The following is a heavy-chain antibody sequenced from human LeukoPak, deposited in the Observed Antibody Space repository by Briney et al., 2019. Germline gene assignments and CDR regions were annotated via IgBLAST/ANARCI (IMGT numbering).Heavy chain of an antibody. V-gene: IGHV4-59*01. CDR1: GGSISSYY. CDR3: ARAVAGYNWFDP. Sequence: PSETLSLTCTVSGGSISSYYWSWIRQPPGKGLEWIGYIYYSGSTNYNPSLKSRVTISVDTSKNQFSLKLSSVTAADTAVYYCARAVAGYNWFDPWGLGTLVTVSS. D-gene: IGHD6-19*01. J-gene: IGHJ5*02. CDR2: IYYSGST.